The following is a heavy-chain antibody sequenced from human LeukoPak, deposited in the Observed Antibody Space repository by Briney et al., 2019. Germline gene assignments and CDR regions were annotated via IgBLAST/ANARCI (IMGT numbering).Heavy chain of an antibody. V-gene: IGHV4-30-4*01. D-gene: IGHD6-25*01. Sequence: SETLSLTCTVSGGSISSGDYYWSWIRQPPGKVLEWIAYIYNSGSTYYNPSLKSRVTISVDTSKNQFSLKLSSVTAADTAVYYCARGKGQRLAPDYWGQGTLVTVSS. J-gene: IGHJ4*02. CDR3: ARGKGQRLAPDY. CDR1: GGSISSGDYY. CDR2: IYNSGST.